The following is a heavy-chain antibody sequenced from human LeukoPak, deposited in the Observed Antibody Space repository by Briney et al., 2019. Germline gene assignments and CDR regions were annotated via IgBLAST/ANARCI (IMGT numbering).Heavy chain of an antibody. Sequence: ASVKVSCKASGYTFTSYDINWVRQATGQGLEWMGWMNPNSGGTNYAQKFQGRVTMTRDTSISTAYMELSRLRSDDTAVYYCARPYSPVGSSSWYHRVRDWFDPWGQGTLVTVSS. CDR2: MNPNSGGT. D-gene: IGHD6-13*01. CDR1: GYTFTSYD. CDR3: ARPYSPVGSSSWYHRVRDWFDP. V-gene: IGHV1-2*02. J-gene: IGHJ5*02.